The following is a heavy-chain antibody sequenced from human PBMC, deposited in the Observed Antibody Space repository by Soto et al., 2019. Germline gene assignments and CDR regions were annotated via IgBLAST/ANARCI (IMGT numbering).Heavy chain of an antibody. CDR3: AKGAADYGMDV. D-gene: IGHD2-15*01. V-gene: IGHV3-30*18. J-gene: IGHJ6*02. CDR2: ISYDGSNK. CDR1: GFTFSSYG. Sequence: QVPLVESGGGVVQPGRSLRLSCAASGFTFSSYGMHWVRQAPGKGLEWVAVISYDGSNKYYADSVKGRFTISRDNSKNTLYLQMNSLRAEDTAVYYCAKGAADYGMDVWGQGTTVTVSS.